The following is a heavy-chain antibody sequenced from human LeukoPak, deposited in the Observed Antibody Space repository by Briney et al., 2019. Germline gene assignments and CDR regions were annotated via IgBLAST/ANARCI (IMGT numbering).Heavy chain of an antibody. CDR1: GYTFTSYG. CDR3: ASPSPGYYDSSGYYYRPTTDAFDI. Sequence: ASVKVSCKASGYTFTSYGISWVRQAPGQGLEWMGWISAYNGNTNCAQKLQGRVTMTTDTSTSTAYMELRSLRSDDTAVYYCASPSPGYYDSSGYYYRPTTDAFDIWGQGTMVTVSS. J-gene: IGHJ3*02. CDR2: ISAYNGNT. V-gene: IGHV1-18*01. D-gene: IGHD3-22*01.